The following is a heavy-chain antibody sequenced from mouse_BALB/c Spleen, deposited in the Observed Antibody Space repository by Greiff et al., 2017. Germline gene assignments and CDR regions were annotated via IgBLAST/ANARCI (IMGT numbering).Heavy chain of an antibody. J-gene: IGHJ2*01. Sequence: QVQLQQSGAELVKPGASVKLSCKASGYTFTSYWMHWVKQRPGQGLEWIGEIDPSDSYTNYNQKFKGKATLTVDKSSSTAYMQLSSLTSEDSAVYYCARRGRSTGFDYWGQGTTLTVSS. D-gene: IGHD1-3*01. CDR1: GYTFTSYW. CDR2: IDPSDSYT. V-gene: IGHV1-69*02. CDR3: ARRGRSTGFDY.